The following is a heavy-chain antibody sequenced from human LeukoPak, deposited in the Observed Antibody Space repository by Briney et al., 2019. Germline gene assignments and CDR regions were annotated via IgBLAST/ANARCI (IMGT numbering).Heavy chain of an antibody. CDR2: ISGSGGST. J-gene: IGHJ4*02. CDR3: ARIWFGEYDGPFFDY. D-gene: IGHD3-10*01. Sequence: GGSLRLSCAASGFTFSSYAMSWVRQAPGKGLEWVSAISGSGGSTYYADSVKGRFTISRDNAKNSLYLQMNSLRAEDTAVYYCARIWFGEYDGPFFDYWGQGTLVTVSS. V-gene: IGHV3-23*01. CDR1: GFTFSSYA.